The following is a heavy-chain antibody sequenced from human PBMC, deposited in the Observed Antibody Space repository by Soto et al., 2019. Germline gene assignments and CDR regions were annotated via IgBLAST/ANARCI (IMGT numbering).Heavy chain of an antibody. D-gene: IGHD3-22*01. Sequence: ETLSLTCSVSGGSITSYFWSWIRQSPGKGLQWIGYINYSGITMYNPYFKSRVKISVDTANHQLSLKLNSVTAADTAIYFCARDADSSARTPDHWGQGPLVTVYS. J-gene: IGHJ4*02. CDR1: GGSITSYF. V-gene: IGHV4-59*13. CDR3: ARDADSSARTPDH. CDR2: INYSGIT.